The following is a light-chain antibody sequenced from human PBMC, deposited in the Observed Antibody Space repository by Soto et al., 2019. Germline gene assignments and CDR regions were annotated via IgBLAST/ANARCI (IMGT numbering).Light chain of an antibody. J-gene: IGKJ2*01. V-gene: IGKV3-20*01. CDR1: RSVSSRY. CDR2: GAS. CDR3: HQYGYSPNT. Sequence: EIVLTQSPGTLSLSPGERATLSCRPSRSVSSRYLAWYQQKAGQAPRLLISGASSRATGIPDRFSGSGSGTDFTLIISRLEPEDFAMYYCHQYGYSPNTFGQGTKVEIK.